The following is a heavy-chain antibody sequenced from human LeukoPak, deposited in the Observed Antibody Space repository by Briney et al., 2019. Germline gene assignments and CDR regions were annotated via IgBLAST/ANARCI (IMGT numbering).Heavy chain of an antibody. Sequence: GGSLRLSCAASGFTFSSYGMHWVRQAPGKGLEWGAVISYDGSNKYYADSVKGRFTISRDNSKNTLYLQMNSLRAEDTAVYYCAKVGAAAGTPPNWFDPWGQGTLVTVSS. D-gene: IGHD6-13*01. CDR3: AKVGAAAGTPPNWFDP. V-gene: IGHV3-30*18. CDR2: ISYDGSNK. J-gene: IGHJ5*02. CDR1: GFTFSSYG.